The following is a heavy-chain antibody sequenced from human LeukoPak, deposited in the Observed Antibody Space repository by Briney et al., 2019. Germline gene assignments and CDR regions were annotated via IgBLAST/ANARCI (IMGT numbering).Heavy chain of an antibody. CDR3: ARDTVDTAMVGGDWFDP. CDR1: GGTFSSYA. D-gene: IGHD5-18*01. V-gene: IGHV1-69*13. CDR2: IIPIFGTA. J-gene: IGHJ5*02. Sequence: SVKVSCKASGGTFSSYAISWVRQAPGQGLEWMGGIIPIFGTANYAQKFQGRVTITADESTSTAYMELSSLRSEDTAVYYCARDTVDTAMVGGDWFDPWGQGTLVTVSS.